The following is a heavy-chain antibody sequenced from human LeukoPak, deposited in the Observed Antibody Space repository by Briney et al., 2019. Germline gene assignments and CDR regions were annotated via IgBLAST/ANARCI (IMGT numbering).Heavy chain of an antibody. CDR1: GGSISSYY. J-gene: IGHJ5*02. CDR2: IYTSGST. Sequence: SETLSLTCTVSGGSISSYYWSWIRQPAGKGLEWIGRIYTSGSTNYNPSLKSRVTMSVDTSKNQFSLKLSSVTAADTAVYYCARGPLAYCGGDCQDWFDPWGQGTLVTVSS. D-gene: IGHD2-21*02. V-gene: IGHV4-4*07. CDR3: ARGPLAYCGGDCQDWFDP.